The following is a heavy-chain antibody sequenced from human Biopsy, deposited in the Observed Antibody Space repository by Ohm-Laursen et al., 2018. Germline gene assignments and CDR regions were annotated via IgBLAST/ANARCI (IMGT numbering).Heavy chain of an antibody. CDR3: ARGDYFDSNGYFWFDP. Sequence: SETLSLTCPVSGGSISSGGSYWSWIRQRPGKGLEWIEYIFNSANTYYNPSLKNLITISGDMSKNQFSLKLNSVTAADTAVYYCARGDYFDSNGYFWFDPWGQGTLVTVSS. CDR2: IFNSANT. D-gene: IGHD3-22*01. CDR1: GGSISSGGSY. V-gene: IGHV4-31*01. J-gene: IGHJ5*02.